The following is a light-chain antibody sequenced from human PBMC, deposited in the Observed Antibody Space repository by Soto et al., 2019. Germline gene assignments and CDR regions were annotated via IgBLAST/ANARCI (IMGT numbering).Light chain of an antibody. CDR3: QQHNIFPPP. J-gene: IGKJ1*01. V-gene: IGKV1-9*01. CDR1: QGIHIH. Sequence: DIQLTQSPSFLSASEGDRVTITCRASQGIHIHLAWYQQKPGKAPKLLIDSASSLQSGVPSRFSGSGSGKKFPPTNKSPQPEDFANYYRQQHNIFPPPFGPGNQGENK. CDR2: SAS.